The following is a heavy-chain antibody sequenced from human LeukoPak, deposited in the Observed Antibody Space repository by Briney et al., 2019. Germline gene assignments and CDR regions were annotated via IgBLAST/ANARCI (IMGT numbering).Heavy chain of an antibody. CDR3: AREANSPTARYWYFDL. J-gene: IGHJ2*01. D-gene: IGHD2-21*01. CDR2: VYYSGST. V-gene: IGHV4-59*02. CDR1: GGSVSSYY. Sequence: PSEPLSLTCTVSGGSVSSYYWSWMRQSPGKGLEWIGYVYYSGSTNYNPALKSRVTISLDTSENQFSLKLSSVTAADTAVYYCAREANSPTARYWYFDLWGRGTQVTVSS.